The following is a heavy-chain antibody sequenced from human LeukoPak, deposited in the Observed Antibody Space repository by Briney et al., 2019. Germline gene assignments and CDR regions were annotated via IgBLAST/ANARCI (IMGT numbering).Heavy chain of an antibody. CDR3: ARIWELMTTVTDFDY. Sequence: SETLSLTCAVYGGAFSGYYWGWIRQPPGKGREWIGGTNNSGSNNYNTSLKSRATIPVDTSKTQFTVKLSSVTAAATAVYYCARIWELMTTVTDFDYWGQGTLVTVSS. D-gene: IGHD4-17*01. J-gene: IGHJ4*02. V-gene: IGHV4-34*01. CDR1: GGAFSGYY. CDR2: TNNSGSN.